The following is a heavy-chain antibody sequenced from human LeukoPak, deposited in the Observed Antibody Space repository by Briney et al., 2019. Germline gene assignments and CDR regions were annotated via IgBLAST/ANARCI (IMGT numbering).Heavy chain of an antibody. Sequence: GGSLRLSCAASGFTVSSNYMSWVRQAPGKGLEWVSAIYSGGSTYYADSVKGRFTISRDNSKNTLYLQMNSLRAEDTAVYYCARRRAVAGYYSTNWYYFDFWGQGTLVTVSS. J-gene: IGHJ4*02. V-gene: IGHV3-53*01. CDR2: IYSGGST. D-gene: IGHD6-13*01. CDR1: GFTVSSNY. CDR3: ARRRAVAGYYSTNWYYFDF.